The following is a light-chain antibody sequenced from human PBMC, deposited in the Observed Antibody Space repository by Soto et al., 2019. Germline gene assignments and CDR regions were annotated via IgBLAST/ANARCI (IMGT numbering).Light chain of an antibody. Sequence: QSVLTQPPSVSGAPGQGVSISCTGSSSNIGAGYDVHWFQQLPGTAPKLLIYGSSNRPSGVPDRFSGSKSGTSASLAITGLQAEDEADYYCQSYDSSLSVLYVFGTGTKVTVL. J-gene: IGLJ1*01. V-gene: IGLV1-40*01. CDR1: SSNIGAGYD. CDR3: QSYDSSLSVLYV. CDR2: GSS.